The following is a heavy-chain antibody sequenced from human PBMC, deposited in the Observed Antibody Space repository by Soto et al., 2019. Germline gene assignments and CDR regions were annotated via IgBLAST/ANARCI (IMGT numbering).Heavy chain of an antibody. CDR2: IIPIFGTA. V-gene: IGHV1-69*13. CDR1: GGTFSSYA. D-gene: IGHD6-13*01. J-gene: IGHJ6*02. Sequence: SVKVSCKASGGTFSSYAISWVRQAPGQGLEWMGGIIPIFGTANYAQKYQGRVTITADESTSTAYMELSSLRSEDTAVYYCARDIAAVEGPYYYYGMDVWGQGTTVTVSS. CDR3: ARDIAAVEGPYYYYGMDV.